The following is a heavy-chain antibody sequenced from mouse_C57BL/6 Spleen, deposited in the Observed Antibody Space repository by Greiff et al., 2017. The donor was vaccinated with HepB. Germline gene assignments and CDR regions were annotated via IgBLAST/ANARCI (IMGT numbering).Heavy chain of an antibody. J-gene: IGHJ1*03. CDR3: ARTSIFYYGSSPWYFDV. D-gene: IGHD1-1*01. V-gene: IGHV2-2*01. Sequence: VKLQESGPGLVQPSQSLSITCTVSGFSLTSYGVHWVRQSPGKGLEWLGVIWSGGSTDYNAAFISRLSISKDNSKSQVFFKMNSLQADDTAIYYCARTSIFYYGSSPWYFDVWGTGTTVTVSS. CDR2: IWSGGST. CDR1: GFSLTSYG.